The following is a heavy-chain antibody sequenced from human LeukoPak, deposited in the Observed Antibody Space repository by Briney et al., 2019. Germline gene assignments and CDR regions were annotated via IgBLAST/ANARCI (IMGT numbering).Heavy chain of an antibody. Sequence: SETLSLTCAVYGGSFSGYYWSWIRQPPGKGLEWIGEINHSGSTNYNPSLKSRVTVSVDTSKNQFSLKLSSVTAADTAVYYCARDRTKSYYYDSSGYNKGDAFDIWGQGTMVTVSS. CDR2: INHSGST. V-gene: IGHV4-34*01. CDR3: ARDRTKSYYYDSSGYNKGDAFDI. J-gene: IGHJ3*02. CDR1: GGSFSGYY. D-gene: IGHD3-22*01.